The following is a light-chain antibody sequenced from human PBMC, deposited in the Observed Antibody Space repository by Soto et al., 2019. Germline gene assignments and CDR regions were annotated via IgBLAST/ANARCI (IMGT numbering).Light chain of an antibody. V-gene: IGLV3-21*04. CDR2: YDS. Sequence: SYELTQPPSVSVAPEKTATIPCGGDNIGDKRVHWYRQKPGQATVLLISYDSDRPSGIPERFSGSNSGNTATLTISRVEAGGEADYYCQVWDIMTDNYVFGGGTKVTVL. J-gene: IGLJ1*01. CDR3: QVWDIMTDNYV. CDR1: NIGDKR.